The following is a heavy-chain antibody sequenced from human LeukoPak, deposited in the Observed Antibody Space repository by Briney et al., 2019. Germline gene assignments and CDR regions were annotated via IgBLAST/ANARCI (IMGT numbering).Heavy chain of an antibody. Sequence: PGRSLRLSCAASGFAFDDYAMHWVRQAPGKGLEWVSGISWNSGGIGYADSVKGRFTISRDNAKNSLYLQMNSLRAEDTALYYCAKDYGGSRGYFDYWGQGTLVTVSS. CDR2: ISWNSGGI. V-gene: IGHV3-9*01. D-gene: IGHD5-12*01. CDR3: AKDYGGSRGYFDY. J-gene: IGHJ4*02. CDR1: GFAFDDYA.